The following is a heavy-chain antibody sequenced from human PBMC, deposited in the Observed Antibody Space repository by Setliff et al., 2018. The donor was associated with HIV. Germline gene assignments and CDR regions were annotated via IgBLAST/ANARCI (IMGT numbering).Heavy chain of an antibody. J-gene: IGHJ4*02. CDR3: ARDGRFDYDSSGYAGPEFDQ. V-gene: IGHV1-3*01. CDR1: GYPFRDHT. Sequence: ASVKVSCKASGYPFRDHTIHWVRQAPGQGLEWMGFVRGGTGKTRYLEKFHHRVSMTADRSSNIAYMELRSLTFEDTAIYYCARDGRFDYDSSGYAGPEFDQWGQGTLVTVSS. D-gene: IGHD3-22*01. CDR2: VRGGTGKT.